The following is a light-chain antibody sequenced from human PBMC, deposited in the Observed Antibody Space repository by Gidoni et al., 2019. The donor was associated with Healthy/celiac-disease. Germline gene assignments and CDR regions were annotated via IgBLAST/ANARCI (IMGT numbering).Light chain of an antibody. Sequence: SYELTQPPPVSVSPGQTARITCSGDALPKQYAYWYQQKPGQAPVAVIYKDTERPSGIPERFSGSSSGTTVTLTISGVQAEDEADYYCQSADSSGTYVLFGGGTKLTVL. CDR2: KDT. CDR3: QSADSSGTYVL. V-gene: IGLV3-25*03. J-gene: IGLJ2*01. CDR1: ALPKQY.